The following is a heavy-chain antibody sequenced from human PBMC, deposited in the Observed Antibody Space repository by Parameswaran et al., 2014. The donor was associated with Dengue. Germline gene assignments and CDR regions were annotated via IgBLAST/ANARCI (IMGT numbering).Heavy chain of an antibody. CDR2: IDYSGNT. D-gene: IGHD1-1*01. V-gene: IGHV4-39*01. J-gene: IGHJ5*02. CDR3: ARPQPVQLEGGFDP. Sequence: WIRQPPGKGLECIGSIDYSGNTYYNPSLKSRITISVDTSKNQFSLRLSSVTAADTAVYYCARPQPVQLEGGFDPWGQGTLVTVSS.